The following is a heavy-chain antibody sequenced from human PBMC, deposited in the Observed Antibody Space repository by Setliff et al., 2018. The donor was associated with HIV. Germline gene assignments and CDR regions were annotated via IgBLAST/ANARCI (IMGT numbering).Heavy chain of an antibody. V-gene: IGHV1-69*05. Sequence: ASVKVSCKASGGTFISQAISWVRQAPGQGLEWMGGIIPIFGTANYAQNFQGRVTMTRDTSITTAYMELSRLISDDTAVYYCAREERYYDGKGALDYWGQGTLVTVSS. D-gene: IGHD3-22*01. J-gene: IGHJ4*02. CDR3: AREERYYDGKGALDY. CDR1: GGTFISQA. CDR2: IIPIFGTA.